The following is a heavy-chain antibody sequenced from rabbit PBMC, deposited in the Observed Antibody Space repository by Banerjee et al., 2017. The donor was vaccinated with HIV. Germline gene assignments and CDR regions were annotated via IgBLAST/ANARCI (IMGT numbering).Heavy chain of an antibody. CDR2: INSNTGNT. CDR1: GFSFNNKYV. CDR3: ARQDYSSGWGVNL. J-gene: IGHJ4*01. D-gene: IGHD4-1*01. V-gene: IGHV1S45*01. Sequence: VKPEGSLTLTCTASGFSFNNKYVMCWVRQAPGKGLEWIACINSNTGNTVYASWAKGPFTISKTSSTTVTLKMTSLTAADTATYFCARQDYSSGWGVNLWGPGTLVTVS.